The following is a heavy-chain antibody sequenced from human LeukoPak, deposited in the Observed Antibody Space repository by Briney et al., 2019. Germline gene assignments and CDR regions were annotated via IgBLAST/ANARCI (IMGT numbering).Heavy chain of an antibody. V-gene: IGHV3-33*01. D-gene: IGHD3-10*01. CDR2: IWYDGSNK. CDR1: GFTFSSYG. CDR3: AREAPMVRGVIMFSYYGMDV. Sequence: GGSLRLSCAASGFTFSSYGMHWVRQAPGKGLEWVAVIWYDGSNKYYADSVKGRFTISRDNSKNTLYLQMNSLRAEDTAVYYCAREAPMVRGVIMFSYYGMDVWGQGTTVTVSS. J-gene: IGHJ6*02.